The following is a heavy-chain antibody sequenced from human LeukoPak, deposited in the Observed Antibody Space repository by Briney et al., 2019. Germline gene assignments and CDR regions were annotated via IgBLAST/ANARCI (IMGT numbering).Heavy chain of an antibody. V-gene: IGHV1-69*05. Sequence: SVKVSCKASGGTFSSYAISWVRQAPGQGLEWMGRIISIFGTANYAQKFQDRVTITTDESTNTAYMELSSLRSEDTAVYYCARGNWDSSGWYYDYWGQGTLVTVSS. CDR3: ARGNWDSSGWYYDY. J-gene: IGHJ4*02. CDR1: GGTFSSYA. CDR2: IISIFGTA. D-gene: IGHD6-19*01.